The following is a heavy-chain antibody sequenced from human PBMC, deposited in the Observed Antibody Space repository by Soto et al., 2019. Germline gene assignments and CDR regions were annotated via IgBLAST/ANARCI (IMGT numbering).Heavy chain of an antibody. D-gene: IGHD2-15*01. CDR3: TLYCRGVTCSGN. J-gene: IGHJ4*02. V-gene: IGHV3-23*01. CDR1: GFTFSSYA. Sequence: EVQLLESGGGVVQPGGSLRLSCAASGFTFSSYAMTWVRQAPGKGLDWVAAISDSGGSTYYADSVKGRFTISRDNSKNTVYLQMSSLRAEDTAVYYCTLYCRGVTCSGNWGQGNLVTVSS. CDR2: ISDSGGST.